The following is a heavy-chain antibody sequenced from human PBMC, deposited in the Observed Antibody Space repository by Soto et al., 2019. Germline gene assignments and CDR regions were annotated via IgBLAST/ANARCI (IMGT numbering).Heavy chain of an antibody. CDR3: AIHQNNGSPDY. Sequence: PEGSLRLSCAASGFNFSSYAMSWVRQAPGKGLEWVSLISGSGGGTYYADSVKGRFTISRDNSKNTLYLQMNSLRAEDTAVFYYAIHQNNGSPDYWGQGTLVTVSS. CDR2: ISGSGGGT. CDR1: GFNFSSYA. V-gene: IGHV3-23*01. D-gene: IGHD2-8*01. J-gene: IGHJ4*02.